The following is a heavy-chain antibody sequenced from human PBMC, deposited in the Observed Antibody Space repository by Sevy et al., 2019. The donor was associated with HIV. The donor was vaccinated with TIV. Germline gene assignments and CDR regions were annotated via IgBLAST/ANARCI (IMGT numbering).Heavy chain of an antibody. CDR1: GFIFSSYV. J-gene: IGHJ4*02. Sequence: GGSLRLSCAASGFIFSSYVMNWVRQAPGKGLEWVSAISGHGGSTYYADSVKGRFTISRDNSKNTLDLQMNSLRAEDTAVYYCAGGFWSGFDYRGQGTLVTVSS. D-gene: IGHD3-3*01. CDR2: ISGHGGST. CDR3: AGGFWSGFDY. V-gene: IGHV3-23*01.